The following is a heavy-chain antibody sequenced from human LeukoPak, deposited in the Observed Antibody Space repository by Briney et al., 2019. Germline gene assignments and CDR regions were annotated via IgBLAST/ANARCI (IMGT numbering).Heavy chain of an antibody. CDR1: GYTFTTYD. Sequence: ASVKVSCKASGYTFTTYDINWVRQATGQGLEWMGWMNPNSGNTGYAQKFQGRVTITRNTSISTAYMELSSLRSEDTAVYYCARALGDYGDLDYWGQGTLVTVSS. V-gene: IGHV1-8*01. CDR2: MNPNSGNT. CDR3: ARALGDYGDLDY. J-gene: IGHJ4*02. D-gene: IGHD4-17*01.